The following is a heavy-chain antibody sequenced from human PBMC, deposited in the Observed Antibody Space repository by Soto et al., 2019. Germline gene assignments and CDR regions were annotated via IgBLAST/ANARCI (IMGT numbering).Heavy chain of an antibody. V-gene: IGHV1-2*02. CDR3: ARGGSSSLDS. Sequence: QVQLVQSGAEVQKPGASVKVSCKASGYTFTGYYMHWVRQAPGQGPEWMGWINPNSGGTTYAQKFQGRATVTRDTSISTAYMELSSLRSDDTAVYYCARGGSSSLDSWGQGTLVTVSS. D-gene: IGHD6-6*01. J-gene: IGHJ4*02. CDR1: GYTFTGYY. CDR2: INPNSGGT.